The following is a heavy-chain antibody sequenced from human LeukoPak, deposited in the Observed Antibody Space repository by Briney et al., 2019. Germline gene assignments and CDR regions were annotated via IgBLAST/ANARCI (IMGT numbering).Heavy chain of an antibody. CDR2: IYSGGST. Sequence: GGSLRLSCAASGFTVSSNYMSWVRQAPGKGLEWVSVIYSGGSTYYADSVKGRFTISRDNSKNTLYLQMNSLRAEDTAVYYCASGPPTGREYFQHWGQGTLVTVSS. V-gene: IGHV3-66*01. CDR1: GFTVSSNY. J-gene: IGHJ1*01. CDR3: ASGPPTGREYFQH.